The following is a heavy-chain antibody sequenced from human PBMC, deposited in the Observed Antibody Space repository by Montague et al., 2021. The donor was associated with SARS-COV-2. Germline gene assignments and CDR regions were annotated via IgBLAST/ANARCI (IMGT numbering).Heavy chain of an antibody. Sequence: SLRLSCAASGFTFGDHGMSWVRQAPGKGLEWVSTINWSGDDTRYADSVKGRFTISRDNAKNTLYLQMNSLRAEDTAVYFCARGYFPVGGSENWGSYGMDVWGQGTTVTVSS. CDR1: GFTFGDHG. V-gene: IGHV3-20*04. CDR3: ARGYFPVGGSENWGSYGMDV. J-gene: IGHJ6*02. CDR2: INWSGDDT. D-gene: IGHD3-16*01.